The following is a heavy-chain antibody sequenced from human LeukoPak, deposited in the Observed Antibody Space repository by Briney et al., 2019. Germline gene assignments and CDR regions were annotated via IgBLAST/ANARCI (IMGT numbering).Heavy chain of an antibody. J-gene: IGHJ3*02. CDR1: GGSISSSY. Sequence: SETLSLTCSVSGGSISSSYWSWVRQAPGKGLEWIGQIYCSGSTNQNPSLKSRVTISIDTSKNQFSLKLSSVTAADTAVYYCAREGMIATGREPAEIWGQGTMVTVSS. V-gene: IGHV4-59*01. CDR3: AREGMIATGREPAEI. CDR2: IYCSGST. D-gene: IGHD3-22*01.